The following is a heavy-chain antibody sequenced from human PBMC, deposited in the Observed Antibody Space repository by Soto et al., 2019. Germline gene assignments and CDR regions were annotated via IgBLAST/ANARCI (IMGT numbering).Heavy chain of an antibody. D-gene: IGHD6-13*01. V-gene: IGHV3-64D*06. J-gene: IGHJ4*02. Sequence: GGSLRLSCSVSGFTFSSYAMHWVRQAPGKGLKYVSSISSNGGSTYYADSVKGRFTISRDNSKNTLNLQMSSLTTEDTAVYYCVKDRWVDYWGQGTLVTVSS. CDR3: VKDRWVDY. CDR1: GFTFSSYA. CDR2: ISSNGGST.